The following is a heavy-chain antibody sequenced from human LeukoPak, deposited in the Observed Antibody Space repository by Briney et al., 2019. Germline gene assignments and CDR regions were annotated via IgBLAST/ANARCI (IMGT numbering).Heavy chain of an antibody. CDR2: IYYSGSN. J-gene: IGHJ4*02. V-gene: IGHV4-59*01. D-gene: IGHD6-19*01. Sequence: WESLILSCAVSGFTISSYYMSWIRQAPGKGLEWVSYIYYSGSNNYNPYFMKRVTITLDKSKNQFYLKLSSVTAADTAVYYCARDVGTVAGIRGRDHWGRRTRVTVS. CDR3: ARDVGTVAGIRGRDH. CDR1: GFTISSYY.